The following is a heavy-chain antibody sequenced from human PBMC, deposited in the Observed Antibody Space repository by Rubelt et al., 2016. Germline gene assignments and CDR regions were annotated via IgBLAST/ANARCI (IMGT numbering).Heavy chain of an antibody. CDR3: ARGGRYYGSGSYQRHNWFDP. CDR1: GGSFSGYY. J-gene: IGHJ5*02. CDR2: INHSGST. V-gene: IGHV4-34*01. D-gene: IGHD3-10*01. Sequence: QVQLQQWGAGLLKPSETLSLTCAVYGGSFSGYYWSWSRQPPGKGLEWIGEINHSGSTNHTRSLTSRVTRSVGTSKNQFSLRWRSVTAAETAVYYCARGGRYYGSGSYQRHNWFDPWGQGTLVTVSS.